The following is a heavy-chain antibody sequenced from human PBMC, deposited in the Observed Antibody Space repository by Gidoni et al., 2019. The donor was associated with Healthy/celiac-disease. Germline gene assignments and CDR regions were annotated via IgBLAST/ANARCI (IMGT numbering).Heavy chain of an antibody. V-gene: IGHV3-33*01. CDR2: IWYDVSNK. CDR1: GFTFSSYG. Sequence: QVQLVESGGGVVQPGRSLRLSCAASGFTFSSYGMHWVRQAPGKVLEWVAVIWYDVSNKYYADSVKGRFTISRDNSKNTLYLQMNCLRAEDTAVYYCARDGVYYVSSGQFDYWGQGTLVTVSS. CDR3: ARDGVYYVSSGQFDY. D-gene: IGHD3-22*01. J-gene: IGHJ4*02.